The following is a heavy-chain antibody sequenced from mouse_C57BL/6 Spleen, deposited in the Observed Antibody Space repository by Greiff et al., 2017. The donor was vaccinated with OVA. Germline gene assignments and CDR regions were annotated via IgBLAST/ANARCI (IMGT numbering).Heavy chain of an antibody. CDR2: ISGGGGNT. D-gene: IGHD2-12*01. CDR1: GFTFSSYT. V-gene: IGHV5-9*01. J-gene: IGHJ3*01. Sequence: LKESGGGLVKPGGSLKLSCAASGFTFSSYTMSWVRQTPEKRLEWVATISGGGGNTYYPDSVKGRFTISRDNAKNTLYLQMSSLRSEDTALYYCARRRGFYDGGFAYWGQGTLVTVSA. CDR3: ARRRGFYDGGFAY.